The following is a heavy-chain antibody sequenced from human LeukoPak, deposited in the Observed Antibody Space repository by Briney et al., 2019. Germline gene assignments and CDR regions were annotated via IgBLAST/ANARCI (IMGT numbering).Heavy chain of an antibody. Sequence: GGSLRLSCAASGFTFSSYSMNWVRQAPGKGLEWVSTITSTSYTFYSDSLKDRFTISRDNANNSLYLQMSSLRAEDTAVYYCARGRSGEWGQGTLVTVSS. V-gene: IGHV3-21*01. J-gene: IGHJ4*02. CDR1: GFTFSSYS. CDR2: ITSTSYT. CDR3: ARGRSGE.